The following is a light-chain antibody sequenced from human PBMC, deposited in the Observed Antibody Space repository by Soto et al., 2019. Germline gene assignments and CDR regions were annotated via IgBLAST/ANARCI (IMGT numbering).Light chain of an antibody. V-gene: IGLV1-44*01. CDR2: SNN. J-gene: IGLJ3*02. Sequence: QSVLTQPPSASGTPGQRVTISCSGSSPNIGSNTVNWYQQLPGTAPKVLIYSNNQRPSGVPDRFSGSKSGTSASLAISGLQSEDEADYYCAAWDDSLNGRVFGGGTKLPVL. CDR3: AAWDDSLNGRV. CDR1: SPNIGSNT.